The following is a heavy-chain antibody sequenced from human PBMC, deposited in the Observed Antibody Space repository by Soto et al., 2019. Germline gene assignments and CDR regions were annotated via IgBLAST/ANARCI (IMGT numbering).Heavy chain of an antibody. V-gene: IGHV3-64*01. D-gene: IGHD2-21*02. CDR3: ARNYGGNSYAFDI. J-gene: IGHJ3*02. CDR1: GFTFSSYA. Sequence: EVQLVESGGGLVQPGGSLRLSCAASGFTFSSYAMHWVRQAPGKGLEYVSAISSNGGSTYYANSVKGRFTISRDNSKNTLYLQMGSLRAEDMAVYYCARNYGGNSYAFDIWGQGKMVTVSS. CDR2: ISSNGGST.